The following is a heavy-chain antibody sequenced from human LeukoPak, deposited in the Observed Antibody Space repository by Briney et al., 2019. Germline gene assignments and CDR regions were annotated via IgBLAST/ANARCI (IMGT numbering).Heavy chain of an antibody. CDR3: ARDRDARYRDY. V-gene: IGHV3-33*01. D-gene: IGHD3-16*02. CDR2: IWYDGSNK. J-gene: IGHJ4*02. Sequence: GRSLRLSCAASRFTFRNHGMHWVRQAPGKGLEWVAVIWYDGSNKYYADSVKGRFTISRDNSKNTLYLQMNSLRAEDTAVYYCARDRDARYRDYWGQGTLVTVSS. CDR1: RFTFRNHG.